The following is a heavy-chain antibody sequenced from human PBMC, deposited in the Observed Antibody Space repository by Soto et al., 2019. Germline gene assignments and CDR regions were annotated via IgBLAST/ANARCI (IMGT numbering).Heavy chain of an antibody. CDR2: ISRDGTNK. CDR1: GFTFSNYG. D-gene: IGHD3-22*01. J-gene: IGHJ4*02. CDR3: AKNVEASIGYYPDY. Sequence: QVQLVESGGGVVQPGRSLRLSCAASGFTFSNYGMHWVRQAAGKGLEWVSVISRDGTNKYYRDSVKGRFTISRDNSKNKLFLQMNSLKAEDTAVYYCAKNVEASIGYYPDYRGQGALVTVSA. V-gene: IGHV3-30*18.